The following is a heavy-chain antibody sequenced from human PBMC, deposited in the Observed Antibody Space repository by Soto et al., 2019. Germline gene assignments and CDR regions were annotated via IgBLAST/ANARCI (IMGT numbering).Heavy chain of an antibody. CDR2: IYYSGST. D-gene: IGHD5-12*01. CDR1: GGSVSSGSYY. V-gene: IGHV4-61*01. J-gene: IGHJ6*02. CDR3: ARTNVLTAVDIVATKYYYYYYGMDV. Sequence: PSETLSLTCTVSGGSVSSGSYYWSWIRQPPGKGLEWIGYIYYSGSTNYNPSLKSRVTISVDTSKNQFSLKLSSVTAADTAVYYCARTNVLTAVDIVATKYYYYYYGMDVWGQGTTVTVSS.